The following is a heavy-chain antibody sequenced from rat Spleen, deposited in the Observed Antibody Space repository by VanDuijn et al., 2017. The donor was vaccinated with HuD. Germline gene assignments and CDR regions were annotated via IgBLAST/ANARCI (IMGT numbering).Heavy chain of an antibody. CDR1: GFTFRDYA. CDR3: ARRYFDY. J-gene: IGHJ2*01. Sequence: EVQLVESGGGFVQPGRSLKFSCVASGFTFRDYAMAWVRQAPEKGLEWVATILYDTTNTYYRDSVRGRFTISRDNAKSTLYLQMDSLRSEDTATYYCARRYFDYWGQGVMLTVSS. V-gene: IGHV5-17*01. CDR2: ILYDTTNT.